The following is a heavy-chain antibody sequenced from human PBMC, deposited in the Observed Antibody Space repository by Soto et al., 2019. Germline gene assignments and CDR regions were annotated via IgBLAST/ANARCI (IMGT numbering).Heavy chain of an antibody. CDR3: ARGGVSTRTFDY. D-gene: IGHD3-3*01. Sequence: GESLKISCXGSGYNLAGYWIAWVRQMPGKGLELMGIIYPSDSDTRYRPSFQGQVTISADKSISSAYLQWSSLRASDTAMYYRARGGVSTRTFDYWGQGTPVTVSS. J-gene: IGHJ4*02. CDR2: IYPSDSDT. V-gene: IGHV5-51*01. CDR1: GYNLAGYW.